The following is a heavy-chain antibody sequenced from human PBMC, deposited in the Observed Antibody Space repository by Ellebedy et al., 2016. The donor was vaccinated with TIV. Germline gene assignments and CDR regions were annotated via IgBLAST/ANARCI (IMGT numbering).Heavy chain of an antibody. V-gene: IGHV3-7*01. J-gene: IGHJ4*03. CDR3: ARDQGWAYPGSTRFDY. Sequence: GESLKISCAASGFTFSDYWMSWVRQAPGKGPEWVANIKQDGSEKWYVDSVKGRFTISRDNARNSLFLQMSSLRVEDTAVYYCARDQGWAYPGSTRFDYWGQGTLVTVSS. CDR1: GFTFSDYW. CDR2: IKQDGSEK. D-gene: IGHD3-10*01.